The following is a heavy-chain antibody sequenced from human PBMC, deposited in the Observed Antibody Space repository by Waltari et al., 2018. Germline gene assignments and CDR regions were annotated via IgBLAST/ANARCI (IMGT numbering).Heavy chain of an antibody. V-gene: IGHV3-74*01. CDR2: INEIGTTT. CDR3: AMLRVVSVFDPFDN. D-gene: IGHD2-15*01. Sequence: EVQLVESGGGLVQPGGSLRLSCAASGFSFSLYWMHWVRQVPGKGLVWVARINEIGTTTNYAESVNGRFTICRNNAKNTLYLQMNSLTAEDTAVYYCAMLRVVSVFDPFDNWGQGTLVTVSS. J-gene: IGHJ4*02. CDR1: GFSFSLYW.